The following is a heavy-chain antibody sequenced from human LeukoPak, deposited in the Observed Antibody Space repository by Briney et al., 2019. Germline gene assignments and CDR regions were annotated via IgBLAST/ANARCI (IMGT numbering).Heavy chain of an antibody. J-gene: IGHJ5*02. CDR2: INHNSGGT. CDR1: GYTFTGYY. V-gene: IGHV1-2*02. D-gene: IGHD1-26*01. CDR3: ARDTTRDNWFDP. Sequence: ASVKVSCKASGYTFTGYYMHWVRQAPGQGLEWMGCINHNSGGTNYAQKFQGRVTMTRDTSISTAYMALSGLRSDDTAVYYCARDTTRDNWFDPWGQGTLVTVSS.